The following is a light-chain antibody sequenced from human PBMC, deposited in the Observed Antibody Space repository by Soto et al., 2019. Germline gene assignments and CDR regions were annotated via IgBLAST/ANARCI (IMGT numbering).Light chain of an antibody. J-gene: IGKJ1*01. V-gene: IGKV3D-11*01. CDR1: QGVSTS. Sequence: IVLTQSPVTLALSPGERAVLSCRASQGVSTSLAWYQHKPGQAPRLFIYDASKRAPGIPARFSGSGSGTDFTLTISSLEPEDFAVYYCQVRDVWPSFGQGTKV. CDR3: QVRDVWPS. CDR2: DAS.